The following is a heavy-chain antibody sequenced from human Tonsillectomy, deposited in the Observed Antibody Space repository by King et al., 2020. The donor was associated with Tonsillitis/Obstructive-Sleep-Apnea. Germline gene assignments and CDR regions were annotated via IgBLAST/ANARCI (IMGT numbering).Heavy chain of an antibody. CDR2: IWYDGSNK. CDR3: VSALLQMMGYSGHYPIYNYYGMDV. CDR1: GFTFSTYG. V-gene: IGHV3-33*01. D-gene: IGHD5-12*01. Sequence: VQLVESGGGVVQPGRSLRLSCAASGFTFSTYGMHWVRQAPGKGLEWVAVIWYDGSNKYYADSVKGRFTISRDNSKNTLYLQMNSLRAEDKAVYYCVSALLQMMGYSGHYPIYNYYGMDVWGQGTTVTVSS. J-gene: IGHJ6*02.